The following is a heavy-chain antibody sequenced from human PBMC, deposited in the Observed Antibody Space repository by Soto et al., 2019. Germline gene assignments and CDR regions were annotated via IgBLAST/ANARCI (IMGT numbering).Heavy chain of an antibody. CDR1: GFTFSSYA. J-gene: IGHJ6*02. V-gene: IGHV3-23*01. CDR2: ISGSGGST. Sequence: LGLSCAASGFTFSSYAMSWVRQAPGKGLEWASAISGSGGSTYYADSVKGRFTISRDNSKNTLYLQMNSLRAEDTVVYYCAKEIESSWLYYYYYGMDVWGQGTTVTVSS. D-gene: IGHD6-13*01. CDR3: AKEIESSWLYYYYYGMDV.